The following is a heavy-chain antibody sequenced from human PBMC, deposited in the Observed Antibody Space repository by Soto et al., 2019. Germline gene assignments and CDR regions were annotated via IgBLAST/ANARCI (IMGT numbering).Heavy chain of an antibody. CDR1: GGTFSSYA. V-gene: IGHV1-69*13. D-gene: IGHD3-22*01. J-gene: IGHJ6*02. Sequence: SVQVSCKASGGTFSSYAISWVRQAPGQGLEWMGGIIPIFGTANYAQKFQGRVTITADESTSTAYMELSSLRSEDTAVYYCATRTARASITMIGYYYGMDVWGQGTTVTVSS. CDR2: IIPIFGTA. CDR3: ATRTARASITMIGYYYGMDV.